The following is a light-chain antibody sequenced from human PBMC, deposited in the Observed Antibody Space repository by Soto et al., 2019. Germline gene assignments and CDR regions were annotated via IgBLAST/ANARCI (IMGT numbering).Light chain of an antibody. CDR3: QQRSNRHH. CDR2: DAS. Sequence: EVGVTQSAAAVSLSPWERAPPSCRASQSISNYLAWYQQKPGPAPRLLIYDASNRATGIPARFSGGGAGTDFSITISRLEPEDFAVYASQQRSNRHHFCQGTRVEIK. CDR1: QSISNY. J-gene: IGKJ5*01. V-gene: IGKV3-11*01.